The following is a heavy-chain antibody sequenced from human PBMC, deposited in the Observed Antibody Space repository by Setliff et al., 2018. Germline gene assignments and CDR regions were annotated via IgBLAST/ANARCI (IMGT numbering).Heavy chain of an antibody. V-gene: IGHV4-39*07. CDR1: GGSISSSSYY. CDR2: IYYSGST. Sequence: LSLTCTVSGGSISSSSYYWGWIRQPPGKGLEWIGSIYYSGSTYYNPSLKSRVTISVDTSKNQFSLKLSSVTAADTAVYYCARVAQYSSSSFYYYYYGMDVWGQGTTGTVSS. D-gene: IGHD6-6*01. CDR3: ARVAQYSSSSFYYYYYGMDV. J-gene: IGHJ6*02.